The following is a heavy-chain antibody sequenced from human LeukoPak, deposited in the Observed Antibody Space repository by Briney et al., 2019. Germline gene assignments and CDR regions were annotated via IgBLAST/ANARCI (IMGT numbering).Heavy chain of an antibody. J-gene: IGHJ6*02. CDR2: IYTSGST. Sequence: SETLSLTCTVSGGSISSYYWSWIRQPAGKGLEWIGRIYTSGSTNYNPSLKSRVTMSVDTSKNQFSLKLSSVTAADTAVYYCARAMYSGSYYYYYGMDVWGQGTTVTVSS. CDR1: GGSISSYY. V-gene: IGHV4-4*07. CDR3: ARAMYSGSYYYYYGMDV. D-gene: IGHD1-26*01.